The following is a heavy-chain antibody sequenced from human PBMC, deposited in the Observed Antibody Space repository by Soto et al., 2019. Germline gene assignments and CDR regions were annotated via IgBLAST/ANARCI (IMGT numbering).Heavy chain of an antibody. J-gene: IGHJ6*02. V-gene: IGHV1-18*01. CDR3: AMVDVYVTPSPQDV. CDR2: INAYNGNT. D-gene: IGHD3-16*01. CDR1: GYSFTRYG. Sequence: QVHLVQSGAEVMHPWASVQVSCKASGYSFTRYGIGWARQAPGQGLEWMGWINAYNGNTNYAQNLQGRLTLTTDTSQTTAYMELSSLRSNDTAIYYCAMVDVYVTPSPQDVWGQGTTVTVSS.